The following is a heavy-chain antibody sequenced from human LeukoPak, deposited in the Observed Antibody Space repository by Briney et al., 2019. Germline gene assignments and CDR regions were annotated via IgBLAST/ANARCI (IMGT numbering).Heavy chain of an antibody. CDR3: ARDGGCSGGSCYDY. CDR1: GFTFRSYG. Sequence: PGGSLRLSCAASGFTFRSYGMHWVRQAPGKGLEWVAVIWYDGSNKYYADSVKGRFTISRDNSKNTLYLQMNSLRAEDTAVYYCARDGGCSGGSCYDYWGQGTLVTVSS. D-gene: IGHD2-15*01. V-gene: IGHV3-33*01. J-gene: IGHJ4*02. CDR2: IWYDGSNK.